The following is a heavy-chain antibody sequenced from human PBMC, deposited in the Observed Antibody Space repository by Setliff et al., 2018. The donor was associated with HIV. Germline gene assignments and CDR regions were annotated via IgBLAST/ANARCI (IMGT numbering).Heavy chain of an antibody. CDR2: INHSGDT. Sequence: SETLSLTCAVYGGSFSGYYWNWIRQSPGKGLEWIGEINHSGDTNYNPSLKSRVTISVDTSKNPFSLNLNSVTAADTAVYYCARLGAEDFSDYDWVDYWGQGTLVTVSS. J-gene: IGHJ4*02. CDR1: GGSFSGYY. CDR3: ARLGAEDFSDYDWVDY. D-gene: IGHD5-12*01. V-gene: IGHV4-34*01.